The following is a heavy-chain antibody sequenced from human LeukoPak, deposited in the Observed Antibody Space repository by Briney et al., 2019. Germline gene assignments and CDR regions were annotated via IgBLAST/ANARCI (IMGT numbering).Heavy chain of an antibody. CDR3: ARGGWLRWITRSYYFDY. J-gene: IGHJ4*02. Sequence: SETLSLTCTVSGGSISSSSYYWGWIRQPPGKGLEWIGSIYYSGSTYYNPSLKSRVTISVDTSKNQFSLKLSSVTAADTAVYYCARGGWLRWITRSYYFDYWGQGTLVTVSS. V-gene: IGHV4-39*07. CDR1: GGSISSSSYY. CDR2: IYYSGST. D-gene: IGHD5-12*01.